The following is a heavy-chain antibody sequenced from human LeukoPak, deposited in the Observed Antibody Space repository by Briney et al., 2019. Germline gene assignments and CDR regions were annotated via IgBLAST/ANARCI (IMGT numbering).Heavy chain of an antibody. V-gene: IGHV3-15*01. CDR2: IKSKTDGGTT. D-gene: IGHD3-22*01. J-gene: IGHJ3*02. CDR3: TTGSSIAYYYDSSGYYRNDAFDI. CDR1: GFTFSNAW. Sequence: PGGSLRLSCAASGFTFSNAWMSWVRQAPGKGLEWVGRIKSKTDGGTTDYAAPVKGRFTISRDDSKNTLYPQMNSLKTEDTAVYYCTTGSSIAYYYDSSGYYRNDAFDIWGQGTMVTVSS.